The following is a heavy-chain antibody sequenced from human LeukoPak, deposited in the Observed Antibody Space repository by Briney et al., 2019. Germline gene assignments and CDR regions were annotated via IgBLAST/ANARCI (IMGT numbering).Heavy chain of an antibody. CDR3: ARATPGGLHGYSFDY. CDR2: MNPNSGNT. D-gene: IGHD5-24*01. V-gene: IGHV1-8*02. Sequence: ASVKVSCKASGYTFKNYDINWVRQATGQGLELRGWMNPNSGNTGFAQKFQDRVSMTRDTSINTAYMELTSLRSGDTAVYYCARATPGGLHGYSFDYWGQGTVVTVYS. CDR1: GYTFKNYD. J-gene: IGHJ4*02.